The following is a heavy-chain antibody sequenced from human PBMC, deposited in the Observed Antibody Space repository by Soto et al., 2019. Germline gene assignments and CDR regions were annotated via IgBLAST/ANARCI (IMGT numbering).Heavy chain of an antibody. D-gene: IGHD1-7*01. J-gene: IGHJ4*02. CDR2: IYSGGST. Sequence: GGSLRLSCAASGFTVSSNYMSWVRQAPGKGLEWVSVIYSGGSTYYADSVKGRFTISRDNSKNTLYLQMNSLRAEDTAVYYCARSPTGTTFHYFDYWGQGTLVTVSS. CDR1: GFTVSSNY. CDR3: ARSPTGTTFHYFDY. V-gene: IGHV3-53*01.